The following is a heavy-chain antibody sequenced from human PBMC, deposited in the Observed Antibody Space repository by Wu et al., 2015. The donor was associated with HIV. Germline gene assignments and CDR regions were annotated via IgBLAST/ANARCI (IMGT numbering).Heavy chain of an antibody. J-gene: IGHJ1*01. Sequence: QVQLVQSGPEVKKAGASVKVSCKVSGYTFTTFNINWVRQASGQGLEWMGWIDPKTGSAGYAPNFRGRLSLSRNNSISTVYMEVNSLRSEDTGVYYCVRVGVLLTSAQLLEYFQHWGQGTRSSSPQ. CDR3: VRVGVLLTSAQLLEYFQH. CDR2: IDPKTGSA. D-gene: IGHD3-10*01. CDR1: GYTFTTFN. V-gene: IGHV1-8*01.